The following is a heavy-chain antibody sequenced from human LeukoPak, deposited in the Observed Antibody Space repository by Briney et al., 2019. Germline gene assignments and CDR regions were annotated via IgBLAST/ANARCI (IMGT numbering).Heavy chain of an antibody. J-gene: IGHJ6*03. CDR3: ARGIYYDSSGYPLGYYYYYYMDV. D-gene: IGHD3-22*01. CDR2: ISYDGSNR. Sequence: GGSLRLSCAASGFTFSSYAMHWVRQAPGKGLEWVAVISYDGSNRYCADSVKGRFTISRDNSKNTLYLQMNSLRAEDTAVYYCARGIYYDSSGYPLGYYYYYYMDVWGKGTTVTVSS. V-gene: IGHV3-30*01. CDR1: GFTFSSYA.